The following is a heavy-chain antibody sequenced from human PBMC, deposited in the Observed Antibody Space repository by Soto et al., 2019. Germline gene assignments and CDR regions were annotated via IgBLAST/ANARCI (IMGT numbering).Heavy chain of an antibody. Sequence: QVQLVQSGAEVKKPGASVKVSCKASGYIFSNYGFTWVRQAPGQGLEWMGWISTDNSNTNYAQRFQGRVTMTTDTSTNPAYMELRNLRSDDTAVYFCARSIGLPPVVGYFFDYWGQGTLVTVSS. D-gene: IGHD6-19*01. CDR1: GYIFSNYG. CDR2: ISTDNSNT. V-gene: IGHV1-18*01. CDR3: ARSIGLPPVVGYFFDY. J-gene: IGHJ4*02.